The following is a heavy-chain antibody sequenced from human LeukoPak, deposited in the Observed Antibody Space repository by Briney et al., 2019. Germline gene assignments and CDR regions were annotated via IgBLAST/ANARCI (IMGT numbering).Heavy chain of an antibody. CDR2: INQDGSEQ. CDR3: ARVGYCSTTSGYWRVFDY. J-gene: IGHJ4*02. V-gene: IGHV3-7*01. CDR1: GFTFSTYW. D-gene: IGHD2-2*01. Sequence: GGSLRLSCAASGFTFSTYWMSWVRQAPGKGLEWVANINQDGSEQYYVDSVKGRFTISRDNTKNSLYLQMNSLRAEDTAVYYCARVGYCSTTSGYWRVFDYWGQGTLVTVSS.